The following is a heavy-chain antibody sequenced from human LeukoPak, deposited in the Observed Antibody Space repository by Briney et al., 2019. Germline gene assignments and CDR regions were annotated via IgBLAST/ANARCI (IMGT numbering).Heavy chain of an antibody. CDR1: GGTFSSYA. D-gene: IGHD6-19*01. Sequence: SVKVSCKASGGTFSSYAIGWVRQAPGQGLEWMGRIIPIFGTANYAQKFQGRVTITTDESTSTAYMELSSLRSGDTAVYYCARPSSGWYGVFDYWGQGTLVTVSS. J-gene: IGHJ4*02. CDR3: ARPSSGWYGVFDY. CDR2: IIPIFGTA. V-gene: IGHV1-69*05.